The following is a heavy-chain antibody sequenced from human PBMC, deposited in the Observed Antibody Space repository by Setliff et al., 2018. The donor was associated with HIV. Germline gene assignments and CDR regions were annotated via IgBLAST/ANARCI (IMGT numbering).Heavy chain of an antibody. CDR3: AKDPTSHWGYYMDV. J-gene: IGHJ6*03. CDR2: MSYDGGNK. CDR1: GFSFSSYG. Sequence: RLSCAASGFSFSSYGMHWVRQAPGKGLEWVALMSYDGGNKFYADSVKGQFTISRDNSKNTLYLQMNSLRPEDTAVYYCAKDPTSHWGYYMDVWGKGTTVTVSS. V-gene: IGHV3-30*18. D-gene: IGHD7-27*01.